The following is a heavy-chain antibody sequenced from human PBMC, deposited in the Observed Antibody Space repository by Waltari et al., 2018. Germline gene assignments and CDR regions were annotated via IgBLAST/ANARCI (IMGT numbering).Heavy chain of an antibody. V-gene: IGHV4-39*01. CDR2: IYYTGTT. Sequence: QLQLQESGPGLVKPSETLSLTCHVSDDSINRANYYWGWIRQPPGKGLEWIGSIYYTGTTSYNPSLKRRVTISLDTDKNQFSLDLNSVTAADTAVYYCARSLHVFRAAAGLFHYWGQGALVIVSS. CDR3: ARSLHVFRAAAGLFHY. CDR1: DDSINRANYY. J-gene: IGHJ4*02. D-gene: IGHD6-13*01.